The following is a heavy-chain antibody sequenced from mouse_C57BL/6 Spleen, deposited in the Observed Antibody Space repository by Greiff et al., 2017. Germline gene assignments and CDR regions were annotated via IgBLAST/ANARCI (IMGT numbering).Heavy chain of an antibody. J-gene: IGHJ1*03. CDR2: INPYNGGT. CDR1: GYTFTDYY. D-gene: IGHD2-2*01. V-gene: IGHV1-19*01. CDR3: ASPYGYDGGLYWYFDV. Sequence: EVQLQQSGPVLVKPGASVKMSCKASGYTFTDYYMNWVKQSHGKSLEWIGVINPYNGGTSYNQKFKGKATLTVDKSSSTAYMELNSLTSEDSAVYYCASPYGYDGGLYWYFDVWGTGTTVTVSS.